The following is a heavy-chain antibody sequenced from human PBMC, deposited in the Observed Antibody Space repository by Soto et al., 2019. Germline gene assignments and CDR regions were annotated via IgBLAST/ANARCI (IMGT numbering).Heavy chain of an antibody. D-gene: IGHD4-4*01. J-gene: IGHJ4*02. CDR3: VSYRGAFYFDH. CDR1: GGSMSSNY. V-gene: IGHV4-59*01. Sequence: KPSETLSLTCTVSGGSMSSNYWSWIRQSPGKGLEWIGFVYYGGTNYNPSFESRVTMSVDTPKNQFSLELSSVTAADTAVYYCVSYRGAFYFDHWGQGALVTSPQ. CDR2: VYYGGT.